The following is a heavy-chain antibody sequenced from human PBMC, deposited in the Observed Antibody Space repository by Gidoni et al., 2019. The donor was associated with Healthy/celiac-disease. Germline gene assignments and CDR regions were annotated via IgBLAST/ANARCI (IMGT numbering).Heavy chain of an antibody. CDR2: IRSKAYGGTT. Sequence: EVQLVESGGGLVKPGRSLRLSCTASGFTFGDYAMSWFRQAPGKGLEWVGFIRSKAYGGTTEYAASVKGRFTISRDDSKSIAYLQMNSLKTEDTAVYYCTSHTTIFGVVIPRNFDYWGQGTLVTVSS. CDR3: TSHTTIFGVVIPRNFDY. V-gene: IGHV3-49*05. J-gene: IGHJ4*02. D-gene: IGHD3-3*01. CDR1: GFTFGDYA.